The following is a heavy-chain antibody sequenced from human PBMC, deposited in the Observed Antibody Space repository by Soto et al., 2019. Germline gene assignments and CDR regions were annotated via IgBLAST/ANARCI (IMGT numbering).Heavy chain of an antibody. CDR1: GYTFTSYD. Sequence: ASVKVSCKASGYTFTSYDINWVRQATGQGLEWMGWMNPNSGNTGYAQKFQGRITMTRNTSTSTAYMELSSLRSEDTAVYYCAADGGLSDCNGGSCLSPRVYYYYYGMDVWGHGTTVTVSS. CDR2: MNPNSGNT. D-gene: IGHD2-15*01. J-gene: IGHJ6*02. V-gene: IGHV1-8*01. CDR3: AADGGLSDCNGGSCLSPRVYYYYYGMDV.